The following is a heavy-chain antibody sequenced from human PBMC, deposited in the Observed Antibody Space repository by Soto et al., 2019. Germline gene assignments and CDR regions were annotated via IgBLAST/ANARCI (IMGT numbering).Heavy chain of an antibody. CDR2: ISYSGSP. CDR3: ARAGRSSSKTVFDY. V-gene: IGHV4-59*01. D-gene: IGHD6-6*01. J-gene: IGHJ4*02. Sequence: QVQLQESGPGLVKPSETLSLTCTVSGGSISGYYWSWIRQAPGKGLEWIGYISYSGSPNYDPSLKSRVTISVVTSQNQFSPKLTSVTAADTAVYYCARAGRSSSKTVFDYWGQGTLVTVSS. CDR1: GGSISGYY.